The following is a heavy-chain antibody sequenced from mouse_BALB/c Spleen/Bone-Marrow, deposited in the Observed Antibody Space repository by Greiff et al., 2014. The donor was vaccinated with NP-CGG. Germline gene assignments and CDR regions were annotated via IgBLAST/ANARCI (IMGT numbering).Heavy chain of an antibody. CDR2: IDPANGNT. Sequence: EVQLQQFGAELVKPGASVKLSCTASGFNIKDTYMHWVKRRPEQGLEWIGRIDPANGNTKYDPKFQGKATITADTSSNTAYLQLSSLTSEDTAVYYCAIYYYGSSGFAYWGQGTLVTVSA. V-gene: IGHV14-3*02. CDR3: AIYYYGSSGFAY. D-gene: IGHD1-1*01. J-gene: IGHJ3*01. CDR1: GFNIKDTY.